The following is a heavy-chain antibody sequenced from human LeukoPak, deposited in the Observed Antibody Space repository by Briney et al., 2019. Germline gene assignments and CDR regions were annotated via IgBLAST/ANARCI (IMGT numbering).Heavy chain of an antibody. J-gene: IGHJ6*03. D-gene: IGHD6-19*01. CDR2: ISYDGSNK. V-gene: IGHV3-30*03. Sequence: PGGSLRLSCAASGFTFSSYGMHWVRQAPGKGLEWVAVISYDGSNKYFADSVKGRFTISRDNSKNTLYLQMNSLRAEDKAVYYWARDDMRSVAGTNYYYYYYMDVWGKGTTVTVSS. CDR3: ARDDMRSVAGTNYYYYYYMDV. CDR1: GFTFSSYG.